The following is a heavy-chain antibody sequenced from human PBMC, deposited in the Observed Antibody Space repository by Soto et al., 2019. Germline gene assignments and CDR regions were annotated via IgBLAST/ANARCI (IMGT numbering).Heavy chain of an antibody. V-gene: IGHV4-34*01. CDR2: INHSGST. Sequence: SETLSLPCAVYGGSFSGYYWSWIRQPPGKGLEWIGEINHSGSTNYNPSLKSRVTISVDTSKNQFSLKLSSVTAAHTAVYYCARFMLDRYATWTGYYRGAYYYYYGMDVWGQGTTVAVSS. CDR3: ARFMLDRYATWTGYYRGAYYYYYGMDV. D-gene: IGHD3-9*01. J-gene: IGHJ6*02. CDR1: GGSFSGYY.